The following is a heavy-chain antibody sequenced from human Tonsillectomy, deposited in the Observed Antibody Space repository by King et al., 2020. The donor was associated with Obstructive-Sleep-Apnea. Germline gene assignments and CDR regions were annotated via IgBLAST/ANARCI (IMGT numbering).Heavy chain of an antibody. CDR1: GFTFSSYA. CDR2: ICGRGGST. J-gene: IGHJ3*02. Sequence: VQLVESGGGLVQPGGSLRLSCAASGFTFSSYARSWVRQAPGEGLGGVSAICGRGGSTYYADSVKGRFTISRDNSKNTLYFQRNSLRAEDTAVYYFAKEHLTGDAFDIWGQGTMVTVSS. V-gene: IGHV3-23*04. D-gene: IGHD2-8*02. CDR3: AKEHLTGDAFDI.